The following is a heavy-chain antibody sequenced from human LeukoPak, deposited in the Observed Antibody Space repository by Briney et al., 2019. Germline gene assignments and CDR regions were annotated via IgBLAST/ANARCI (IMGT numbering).Heavy chain of an antibody. CDR1: GGSISSYY. CDR2: IYTSGST. Sequence: PSETLSLTCTVSGGSISSYYWGWIRQPAGKGLEWIGRIYTSGSTNYNPSLKSRVTMSVDTSKNQFSLKLSSVTAADTAVYYCARTAQKISTILSSYYYYYYMDVWGKGTTVTVSS. D-gene: IGHD3-9*01. V-gene: IGHV4-4*07. CDR3: ARTAQKISTILSSYYYYYYMDV. J-gene: IGHJ6*03.